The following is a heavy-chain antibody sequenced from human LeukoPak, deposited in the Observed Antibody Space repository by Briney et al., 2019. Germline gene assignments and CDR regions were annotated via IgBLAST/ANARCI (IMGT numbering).Heavy chain of an antibody. CDR3: ARGGKNHDFWSGYYFDDAFDI. D-gene: IGHD3-3*01. J-gene: IGHJ3*02. CDR1: GGSISSYY. V-gene: IGHV4-4*07. CDR2: IYTSAST. Sequence: SETLSLTCTVSGGSISSYYASWIRQPAGKGLEWIGRIYTSASTNYNPSLKSRVTMSVDTSKNQFSLKLSSVTAADTAVYYCARGGKNHDFWSGYYFDDAFDIWGQGTMVTVSS.